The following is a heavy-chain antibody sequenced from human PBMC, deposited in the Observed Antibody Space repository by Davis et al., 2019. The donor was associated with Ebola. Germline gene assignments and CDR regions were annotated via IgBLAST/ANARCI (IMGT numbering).Heavy chain of an antibody. V-gene: IGHV3-74*01. D-gene: IGHD5-12*01. CDR1: GFTFSNFH. J-gene: IGHJ4*01. CDR3: VRDSGYYSHDY. Sequence: GESLKISCAASGFTFSNFHIHWVRQTPGKGLVWVARIDPDGTGTNYAEPVKGRFTISRDNAKNTLSLQMNSLRVEDTAVYYCVRDSGYYSHDYWGHGTLVTVSA. CDR2: IDPDGTGT.